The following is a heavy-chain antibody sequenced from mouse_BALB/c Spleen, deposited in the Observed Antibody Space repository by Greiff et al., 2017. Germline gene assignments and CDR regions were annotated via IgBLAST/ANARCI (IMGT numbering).Heavy chain of an antibody. V-gene: IGHV14-3*02. CDR1: GFNIKDTY. D-gene: IGHD1-1*01. CDR2: IDPANGNT. CDR3: ARGGYGSSFYYAMDY. Sequence: EVKLQESGAELVKPGASVKLSCTASGFNIKDTYMHWVKQRPEQGLEWIGRIDPANGNTKYDPKFQGKATITADTSSNTAYLQLSSLTSEDTAVYYCARGGYGSSFYYAMDYWGQGTSVTVSS. J-gene: IGHJ4*01.